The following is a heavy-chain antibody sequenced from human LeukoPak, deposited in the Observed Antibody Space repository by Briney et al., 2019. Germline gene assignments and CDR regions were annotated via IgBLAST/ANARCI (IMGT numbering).Heavy chain of an antibody. CDR2: ISAYNGNT. Sequence: PGASVKLSCKASGYTFTSYGISWVRQAPGQGLEWMGWISAYNGNTNYAQKLQGRVTMTTDTSTSTAYMELRSLRSDDTAVYYCARDCSGGSCYDGFDYWGQGTLVTVSS. J-gene: IGHJ4*02. CDR1: GYTFTSYG. CDR3: ARDCSGGSCYDGFDY. D-gene: IGHD2-15*01. V-gene: IGHV1-18*01.